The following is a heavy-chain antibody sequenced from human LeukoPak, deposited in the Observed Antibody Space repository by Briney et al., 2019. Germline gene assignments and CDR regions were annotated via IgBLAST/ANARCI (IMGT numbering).Heavy chain of an antibody. Sequence: YYSWITYYTPSLKSRVTISVDTSKNQFSLKLSSVTAADTAVHYCARVYADYYGSGSYYDYWGQGTLVTVSS. J-gene: IGHJ4*02. D-gene: IGHD3-10*01. V-gene: IGHV4-31*02. CDR3: ARVYADYYGSGSYYDY. CDR2: YYSWIT.